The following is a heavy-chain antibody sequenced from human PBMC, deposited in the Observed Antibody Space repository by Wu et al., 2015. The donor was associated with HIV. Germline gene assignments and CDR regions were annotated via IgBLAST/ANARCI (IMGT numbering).Heavy chain of an antibody. CDR3: MRDARGMPKGAFDI. Sequence: QVQLVQSGAEVKKPGASLKVSCKASGYTFTGYYIHWVRQAPGQGLEWMAWINPNSGGTNSAQMFQGRVTVTRDTSITTAYLELSSLTSDDTAVYYCMRDARGMPKGAFDIWGQGTLVIVSS. D-gene: IGHD3-10*01. CDR2: INPNSGGT. J-gene: IGHJ3*02. V-gene: IGHV1-2*02. CDR1: GYTFTGYY.